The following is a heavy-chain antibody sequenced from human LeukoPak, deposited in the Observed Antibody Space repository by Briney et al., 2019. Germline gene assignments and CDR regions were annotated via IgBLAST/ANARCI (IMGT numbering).Heavy chain of an antibody. CDR1: GYSFTSYW. CDR2: IYPGDSDT. Sequence: GESLKISCKGSGYSFTSYWIGWVRQMPGKGLEWMGIIYPGDSDTRYSPSFQGQVTISADKSISTAYLQWSSLKASDTAMYYCARQAPDILTGNDAFDIWGQGTMVTVSS. V-gene: IGHV5-51*01. J-gene: IGHJ3*02. CDR3: ARQAPDILTGNDAFDI. D-gene: IGHD3-9*01.